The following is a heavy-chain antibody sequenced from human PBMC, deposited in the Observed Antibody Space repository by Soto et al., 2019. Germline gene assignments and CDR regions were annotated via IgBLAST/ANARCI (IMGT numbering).Heavy chain of an antibody. V-gene: IGHV1-69*06. CDR1: EVTFSSYA. CDR2: IIPIFVAA. J-gene: IGHJ6*02. Sequence: ASMKCCCKASEVTFSSYAISWVRQAPGQVLEWMGGIIPIFVAANYAQKFQGRVTITADKSTSTAYMELRRLRSEDTAVYYCARAHGYGSGSYYKGGHYYYGMDVWGQGTTLTAP. CDR3: ARAHGYGSGSYYKGGHYYYGMDV. D-gene: IGHD3-10*01.